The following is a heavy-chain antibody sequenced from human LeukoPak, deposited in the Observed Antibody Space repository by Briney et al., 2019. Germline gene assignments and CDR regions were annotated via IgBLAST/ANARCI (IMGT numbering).Heavy chain of an antibody. CDR3: VRDQGYCTSASCRGDAFDV. Sequence: GGSLRLSCAASGFTFSTHWMICVRQAPGKGLEWVAKIKEDGSEQYYVDSVKGRFTISRDNAKNSLSLQMHSLRDEGTAVYYCVRDQGYCTSASCRGDAFDVWGQGSMVSVSS. D-gene: IGHD2-2*01. CDR1: GFTFSTHW. CDR2: IKEDGSEQ. V-gene: IGHV3-7*01. J-gene: IGHJ3*01.